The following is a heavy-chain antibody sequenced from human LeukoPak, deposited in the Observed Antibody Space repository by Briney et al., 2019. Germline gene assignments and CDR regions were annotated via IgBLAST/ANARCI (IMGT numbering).Heavy chain of an antibody. D-gene: IGHD3-22*01. CDR3: ARGRYYDSSGLLDY. Sequence: ASVKVTCKASGYTFTGYDMHWVRHAPGPGLEWMGWINPNSGGTNYAQKFQGRVTMTRDTSISTAYMELSRLRSDDTAVYYCARGRYYDSSGLLDYWGQGTLVTVSS. J-gene: IGHJ4*02. CDR2: INPNSGGT. V-gene: IGHV1-2*02. CDR1: GYTFTGYD.